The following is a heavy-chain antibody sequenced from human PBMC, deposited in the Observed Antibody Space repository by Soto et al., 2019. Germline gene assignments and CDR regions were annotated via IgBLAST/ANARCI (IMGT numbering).Heavy chain of an antibody. CDR1: GFTFSSYS. J-gene: IGHJ4*02. CDR3: ARDIGDGYCSSTSCYNRYYFDY. CDR2: ISSSSSYI. V-gene: IGHV3-21*01. D-gene: IGHD2-2*02. Sequence: GSLRLSCAASGFTFSSYSMNWVRQAPGKGLEWVSSISSSSSYIYYADSVKGRFTISRDNAKNSLYLQMNSLRAEDTAVYYCARDIGDGYCSSTSCYNRYYFDYWGQGTLVTVSS.